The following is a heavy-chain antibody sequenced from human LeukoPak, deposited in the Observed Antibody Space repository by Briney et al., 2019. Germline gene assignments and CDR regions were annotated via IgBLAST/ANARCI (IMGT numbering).Heavy chain of an antibody. CDR1: GFTFSSYA. J-gene: IGHJ1*01. D-gene: IGHD3-22*01. CDR3: AKSYYYDSSGAFQY. CDR2: ISGSGGST. Sequence: GGYLRLSCAASGFTFSSYAMNWVRQAPGKGLEWVAAISGSGGSTNYADSVEGRFTISRDNSKNTLHLHMNSLRAEDTAIYLCAKSYYYDSSGAFQYWGQGTLVTVSS. V-gene: IGHV3-23*01.